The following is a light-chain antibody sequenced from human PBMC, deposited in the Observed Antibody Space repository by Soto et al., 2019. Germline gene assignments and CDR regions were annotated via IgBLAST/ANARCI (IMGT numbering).Light chain of an antibody. Sequence: EIVLTQSPGTLSLSPGERATLRCRASQSVANNHVAWSQQKVGQAPRLLVYGGSTRATGISDRVTGSGSGTDFTLTISRLEPADFAVYFCQQYATSPWTFGQGTKVEIK. CDR1: QSVANNH. CDR2: GGS. CDR3: QQYATSPWT. V-gene: IGKV3-20*01. J-gene: IGKJ1*01.